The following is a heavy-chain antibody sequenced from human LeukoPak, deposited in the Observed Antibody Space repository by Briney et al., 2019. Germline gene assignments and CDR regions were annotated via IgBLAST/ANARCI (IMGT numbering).Heavy chain of an antibody. Sequence: GGSLRLSCAASGFTFSSYWMHWVRQAPGKGLVWVSRIYTDGSSTGYADSVKGRFTISRDNAKNTLYLQMNSLRAEDTAIYYCARKPDYWGQGTLVTVSS. J-gene: IGHJ4*02. CDR2: IYTDGSST. CDR1: GFTFSSYW. V-gene: IGHV3-74*01. CDR3: ARKPDY.